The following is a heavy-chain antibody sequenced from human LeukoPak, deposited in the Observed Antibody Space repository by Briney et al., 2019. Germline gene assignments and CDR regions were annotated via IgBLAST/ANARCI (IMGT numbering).Heavy chain of an antibody. D-gene: IGHD3-16*01. J-gene: IGHJ6*02. V-gene: IGHV3-7*04. CDR2: INQDGSEM. Sequence: GGSVRLSCAASGFTLSSYWMTWVRQAPGKGLQWVANINQDGSEMYYVDSVKGRFTISRDNAKNSLYLQMNSLRAEDTTVYYCARSAGEIYYYYCMDVWGQGTTV. CDR1: GFTLSSYW. CDR3: ARSAGEIYYYYCMDV.